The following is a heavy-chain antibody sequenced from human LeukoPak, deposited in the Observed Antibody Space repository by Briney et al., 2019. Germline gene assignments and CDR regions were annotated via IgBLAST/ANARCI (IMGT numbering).Heavy chain of an antibody. CDR3: ASPPQTTYYDWASDAFDI. J-gene: IGHJ3*02. D-gene: IGHD3-3*01. CDR1: GGSISSSSYY. Sequence: SETLSLTCTVSGGSISSSSYYWGWIRQPPGKGLEWIGSIYYSGSTYYNPSLKSRVTISVDTSKNQFSLKLSSVTAADTAVYYCASPPQTTYYDWASDAFDIWGQGTMGTVSS. V-gene: IGHV4-39*01. CDR2: IYYSGST.